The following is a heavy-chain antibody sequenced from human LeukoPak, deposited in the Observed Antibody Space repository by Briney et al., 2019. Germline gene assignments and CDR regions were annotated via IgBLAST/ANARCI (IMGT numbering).Heavy chain of an antibody. J-gene: IGHJ3*01. D-gene: IGHD3-10*01. CDR2: INHSGST. CDR1: GGSFSGYY. V-gene: IGHV4-34*01. Sequence: SETLSLTCAVYGGSFSGYYWSWIRQPPGKGLEWIGEINHSGSTNYNPSLKSRVTISVDTSKNQFSLKLGSVTAADAAVYYCARGGYYYLNWGQGTMVTVSS. CDR3: ARGGYYYLN.